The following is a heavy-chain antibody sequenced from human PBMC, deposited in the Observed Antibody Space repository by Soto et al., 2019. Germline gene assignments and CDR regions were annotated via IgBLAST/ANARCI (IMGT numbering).Heavy chain of an antibody. D-gene: IGHD3-16*01. J-gene: IGHJ4*02. CDR1: GLMVSRHW. CDR2: ITPDGSAH. V-gene: IGHV3-7*03. Sequence: GGSLRLSCVASGLMVSRHWTSWVRQAPGKGLEWMANITPDGSAHAYADSVEGRFTVAGDNAKNSLYLQMTSLRADDTAVYYCARIKPGGYDYFDYWGRGALVTVSS. CDR3: ARIKPGGYDYFDY.